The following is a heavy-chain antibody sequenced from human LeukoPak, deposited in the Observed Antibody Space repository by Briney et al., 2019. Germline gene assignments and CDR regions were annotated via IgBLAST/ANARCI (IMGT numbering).Heavy chain of an antibody. CDR1: GFTFSSYA. V-gene: IGHV3-30-3*01. Sequence: PGGSLRLSCAASGFTFSSYAMHWVRQAPGKGLEWVAVISYDGSNKYYADSVKGRFTISRDNSKNTLYLQMNSLRAEDTAVYYCAREILLAGSSYDYWGQGTLVTVSS. D-gene: IGHD2-15*01. J-gene: IGHJ4*02. CDR3: AREILLAGSSYDY. CDR2: ISYDGSNK.